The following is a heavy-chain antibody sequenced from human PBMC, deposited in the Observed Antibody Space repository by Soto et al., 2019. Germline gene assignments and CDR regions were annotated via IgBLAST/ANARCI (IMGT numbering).Heavy chain of an antibody. J-gene: IGHJ4*02. V-gene: IGHV3-30-3*01. CDR1: GFTFSSYA. CDR3: ARGETYYDILTGYPGYYFDY. CDR2: ISYDGSNK. Sequence: HPGGSLRLSCAASGFTFSSYAMHWVRQAPGKGLEWVAVISYDGSNKYYADSVKGRFTISRDNSKNTLYLQMNSLRAEDTAVYYCARGETYYDILTGYPGYYFDYWGQGTLVTVSS. D-gene: IGHD3-9*01.